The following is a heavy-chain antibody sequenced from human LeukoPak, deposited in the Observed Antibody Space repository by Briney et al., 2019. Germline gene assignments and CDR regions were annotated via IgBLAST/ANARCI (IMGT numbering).Heavy chain of an antibody. V-gene: IGHV1-69*04. J-gene: IGHJ3*02. CDR2: IIPSLGIA. CDR1: GGTFSSYA. CDR3: ARVQLYYDSSGYYAAFDI. D-gene: IGHD3-22*01. Sequence: SVKVSCKASGGTFSSYAISWVRQAPGQGLEWMGRIIPSLGIAKYAQKFQGRVTITADKSTSTAYMELSSLKPEDTALYYCARVQLYYDSSGYYAAFDIWGQGTMVTVSS.